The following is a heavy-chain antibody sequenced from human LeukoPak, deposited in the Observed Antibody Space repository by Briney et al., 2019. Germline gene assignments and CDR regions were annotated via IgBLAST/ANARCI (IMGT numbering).Heavy chain of an antibody. CDR3: ASSLINYDFWSGTGALFDP. CDR1: GGSISSSSYY. V-gene: IGHV4-39*07. Sequence: SETLSLTCTVSGGSISSSSYYWGWIRQPPGKGLEWIGSIYYSGSTYYNPSLKSRVTISVDTSKNQFSLKLSSVTAADTAVYYCASSLINYDFWSGTGALFDPWGQGTLVTVSS. J-gene: IGHJ5*02. D-gene: IGHD3-3*01. CDR2: IYYSGST.